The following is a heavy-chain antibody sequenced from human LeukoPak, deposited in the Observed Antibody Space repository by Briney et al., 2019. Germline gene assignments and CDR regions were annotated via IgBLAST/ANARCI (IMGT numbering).Heavy chain of an antibody. V-gene: IGHV3-66*01. CDR3: ASGELLYYFDY. D-gene: IGHD3-10*01. CDR1: GFTVSSNY. CDR2: IYSGGST. Sequence: GGSLRLSCAASGFTVSSNYMSWVRQAPGKGLEWVSVIYSGGSTYYADSVKGRFTISRDNSKNTLYLQMNSLRAEYTAVYYCASGELLYYFDYWGQGTLVTVSS. J-gene: IGHJ4*02.